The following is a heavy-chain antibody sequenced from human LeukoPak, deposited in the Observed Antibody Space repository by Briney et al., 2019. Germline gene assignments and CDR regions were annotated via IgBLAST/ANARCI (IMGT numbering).Heavy chain of an antibody. Sequence: SETLSLTCTVSGGSISSYYWSWIRQPPGKGLEWIGYIYYSGTTTYNPSLKSRVTISLDTSKKQFSLKLSSVTAADTAVYYCARDVRDGCNSNTCYFRLDPWGQGTLVTVSS. D-gene: IGHD2/OR15-2a*01. V-gene: IGHV4-59*01. CDR1: GGSISSYY. CDR2: IYYSGTT. CDR3: ARDVRDGCNSNTCYFRLDP. J-gene: IGHJ5*02.